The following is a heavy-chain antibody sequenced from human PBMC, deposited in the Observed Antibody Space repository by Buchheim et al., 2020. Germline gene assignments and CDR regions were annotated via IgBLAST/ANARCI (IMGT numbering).Heavy chain of an antibody. D-gene: IGHD3-16*01. CDR3: AKIKRDDYVWGSYEYYFDY. CDR1: GFTFSSYA. CDR2: ISGSGGST. Sequence: EVQLVESGGGLVQPGGSLRLSCAASGFTFSSYAMSWVRQAPGKGLEWVSAISGSGGSTYYADSGKGRFTISRDNSKNTLYLQMNSLRAEDTAVYYCAKIKRDDYVWGSYEYYFDYWGQGTL. J-gene: IGHJ4*02. V-gene: IGHV3-23*04.